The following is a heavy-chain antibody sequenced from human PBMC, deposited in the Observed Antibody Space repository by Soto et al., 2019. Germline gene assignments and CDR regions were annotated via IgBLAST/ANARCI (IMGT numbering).Heavy chain of an antibody. V-gene: IGHV3-23*01. Sequence: TGGSLRLSCATSGFTFINYAMSWVRQAPGKGLEWVSAISGSGDRRFYADSVKGRFTVSRDNSKNTLYLQLNSLRAEDTALYYCAQDTFSGFDPWFDAWGQGTLVTVSS. CDR2: ISGSGDRR. CDR1: GFTFINYA. CDR3: AQDTFSGFDPWFDA. D-gene: IGHD5-12*01. J-gene: IGHJ5*02.